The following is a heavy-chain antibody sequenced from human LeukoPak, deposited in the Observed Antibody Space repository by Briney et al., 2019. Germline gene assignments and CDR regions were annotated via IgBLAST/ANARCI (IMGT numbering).Heavy chain of an antibody. Sequence: ASAKVSCKASGYTFTSYAMNWVRQPPGQGLEWMVWINTNTGYPTYAQGFTGRFVFSLDTSVSTAYLQISSLKAEDTAVYSCARPIAAAGTGEVGYWGQGTLVTVSS. CDR1: GYTFTSYA. D-gene: IGHD6-13*01. J-gene: IGHJ4*02. CDR3: ARPIAAAGTGEVGY. CDR2: INTNTGYP. V-gene: IGHV7-4-1*02.